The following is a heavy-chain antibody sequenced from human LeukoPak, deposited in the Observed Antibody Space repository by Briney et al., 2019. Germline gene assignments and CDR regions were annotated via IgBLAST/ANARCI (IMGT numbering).Heavy chain of an antibody. Sequence: AASVKVSCKASGYTFSDYFIHWVRQAPGQGLEWMGWINPKNGGTNYAQKLQGRVTMTRDTSISTAYMELRRLRSDDTAVYYCAREEGRVAYYDSSGYPDYWGQGTLVTVSS. D-gene: IGHD3-22*01. CDR3: AREEGRVAYYDSSGYPDY. J-gene: IGHJ4*02. CDR1: GYTFSDYF. CDR2: INPKNGGT. V-gene: IGHV1-2*02.